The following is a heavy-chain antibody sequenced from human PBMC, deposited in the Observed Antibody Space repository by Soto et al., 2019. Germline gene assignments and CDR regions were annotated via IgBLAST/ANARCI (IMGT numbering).Heavy chain of an antibody. D-gene: IGHD6-19*01. Sequence: ASVKVSCKASGYIFIAYSMHWVRQAPGQGLEWVGWFNPNSGDTIYAQKFQGRVTLTGDTSISTAYMELYSLTSDDTAVYYCAREASAVISLDYWGQGTLVTVSS. CDR1: GYIFIAYS. CDR2: FNPNSGDT. J-gene: IGHJ4*02. V-gene: IGHV1-2*02. CDR3: AREASAVISLDY.